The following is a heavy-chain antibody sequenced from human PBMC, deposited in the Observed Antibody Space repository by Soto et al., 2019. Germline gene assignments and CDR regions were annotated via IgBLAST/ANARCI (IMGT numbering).Heavy chain of an antibody. V-gene: IGHV3-74*03. J-gene: IGHJ3*02. CDR3: AREAGYCSRTSCYRRAFDT. CDR1: GFTFSGHW. CDR2: INTDGGSS. Sequence: EVQLVESGGDLVQPGGSLRLSCAASGFTFSGHWMHWVRQVPGKGLEWVSRINTDGGSSAYADSVKGRFTISRDNAKKTLYLQMSGLRDEDTAVYYCAREAGYCSRTSCYRRAFDTWGQGTTVTVSS. D-gene: IGHD2-2*01.